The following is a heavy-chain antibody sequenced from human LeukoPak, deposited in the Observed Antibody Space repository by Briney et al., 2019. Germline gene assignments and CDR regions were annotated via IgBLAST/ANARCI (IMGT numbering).Heavy chain of an antibody. Sequence: SETLSLTCAVYGGSFSGYYWTWIRQPPGKGLEWIGEINHSGSTNYNPSLKSRVTISVDTSKDQFSLKLSSVTAADTAVYYCARHGTRYYYYYMDVWGKGATVTISS. CDR1: GGSFSGYY. CDR3: ARHGTRYYYYYMDV. D-gene: IGHD1-26*01. V-gene: IGHV4-34*01. CDR2: INHSGST. J-gene: IGHJ6*03.